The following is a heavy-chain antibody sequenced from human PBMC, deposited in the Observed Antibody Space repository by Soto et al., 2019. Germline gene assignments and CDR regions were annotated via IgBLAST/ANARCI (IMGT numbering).Heavy chain of an antibody. J-gene: IGHJ6*01. CDR3: GRGTNYGPDYSIDV. Sequence: SVKLSFKASGYTFSHYYIHWVRQAPGQGLERMGWTSPRSGSANFAQRFQGRVSMTSDTPITTAYMDLRSMKSYHTSGYYCGRGTNYGPDYSIDVCGQGTTDTVSS. V-gene: IGHV1-2*02. CDR2: TSPRSGSA. CDR1: GYTFSHYY. D-gene: IGHD3-10*01.